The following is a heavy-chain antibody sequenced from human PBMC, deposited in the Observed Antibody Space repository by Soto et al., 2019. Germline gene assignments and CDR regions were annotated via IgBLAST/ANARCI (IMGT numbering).Heavy chain of an antibody. D-gene: IGHD3-16*01. V-gene: IGHV4-31*02. Sequence: QVQLQESGPGLVKPSQTLSLTCSVSGGSISSGAYYWSWISQHPGNGLEWLGYIYYSGSTYYNPSLKSRVTRSVDTSKNQFSLKLSSVTAADTAVYYCARKRGKLDYWGQGTLFTVSS. CDR3: ARKRGKLDY. CDR2: IYYSGST. CDR1: GGSISSGAYY. J-gene: IGHJ4*02.